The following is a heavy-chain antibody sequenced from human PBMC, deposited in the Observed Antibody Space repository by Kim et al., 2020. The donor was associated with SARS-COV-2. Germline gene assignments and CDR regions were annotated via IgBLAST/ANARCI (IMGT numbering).Heavy chain of an antibody. CDR1: GGSISSSSYY. CDR3: ARWSSGYYYVLHAFDI. V-gene: IGHV4-39*01. CDR2: IYYSGST. J-gene: IGHJ3*02. D-gene: IGHD3-22*01. Sequence: SETLSLTCTVSGGSISSSSYYWGWIRQPPGKGLEWIGSIYYSGSTYYNPSLKSRVTISVDTSKNQFSLKLSSVTTADTAVYYCARWSSGYYYVLHAFDIWGQGTMVTVSS.